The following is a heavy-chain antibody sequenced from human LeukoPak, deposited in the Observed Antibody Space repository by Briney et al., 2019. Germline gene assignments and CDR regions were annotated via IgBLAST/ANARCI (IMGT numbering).Heavy chain of an antibody. V-gene: IGHV1-46*01. CDR3: ARGTCGGDCYSVIDFDY. CDR1: GYTFTSYY. Sequence: ASVKVSCKASGYTFTSYYMHWVRQAPGQGLEWMGIISPSGGSTSYAQKFQGRVTMTRDTSTSTVYMELSSLRSEDTAVYYCARGTCGGDCYSVIDFDYWGQGTLVTVSS. D-gene: IGHD2-21*02. CDR2: ISPSGGST. J-gene: IGHJ4*02.